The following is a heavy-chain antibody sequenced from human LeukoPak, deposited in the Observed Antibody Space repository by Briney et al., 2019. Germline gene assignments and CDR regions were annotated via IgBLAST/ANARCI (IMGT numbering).Heavy chain of an antibody. CDR2: IGISSNKI. V-gene: IGHV3-21*04. Sequence: GGSLRLSCAASGFTVSSNYMSWVRQAPGKGLEWVSSIGISSNKIYYADSVKGRFIISRDNAKNSVYLQMSSLRVEDTAVYYCAKGPYCSSSSCYTIGSFDFWGQGTLVTVSS. CDR1: GFTVSSNY. CDR3: AKGPYCSSSSCYTIGSFDF. J-gene: IGHJ4*02. D-gene: IGHD2-2*02.